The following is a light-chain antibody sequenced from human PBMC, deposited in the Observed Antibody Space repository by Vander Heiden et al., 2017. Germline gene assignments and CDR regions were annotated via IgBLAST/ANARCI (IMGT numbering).Light chain of an antibody. Sequence: QSVLTQPPSVSAAPGQKVTISCSGSSSNIGKNYVSWYQQVPGTAPKLLIYDNNKRPSGIPDRFSGSKSGTSATLSITGLQTGDEADYYCGTWDSSLSNAVFGTGTKVTVL. CDR3: GTWDSSLSNAV. CDR1: SSNIGKNY. J-gene: IGLJ1*01. CDR2: DNN. V-gene: IGLV1-51*01.